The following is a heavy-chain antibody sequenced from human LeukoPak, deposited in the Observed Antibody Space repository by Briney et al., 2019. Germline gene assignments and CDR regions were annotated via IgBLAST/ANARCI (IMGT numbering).Heavy chain of an antibody. D-gene: IGHD6-19*01. CDR3: ASLRVREQWLVPFDY. CDR1: GGSFSGYY. CDR2: INHSGST. J-gene: IGHJ4*02. V-gene: IGHV4-34*01. Sequence: SETQSLTCAVYGGSFSGYYWSWIRQPPGKGLEWIGEINHSGSTNYNPSLKSRVTISVDTSKNQFSLKLSSVTAADTAVYYCASLRVREQWLVPFDYWGQGTLVTVSS.